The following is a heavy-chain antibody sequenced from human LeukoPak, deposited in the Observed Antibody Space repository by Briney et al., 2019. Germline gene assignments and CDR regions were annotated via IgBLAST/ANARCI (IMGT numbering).Heavy chain of an antibody. V-gene: IGHV1-18*01. CDR3: ARDFPGNFDWLTAGDY. D-gene: IGHD3-9*01. J-gene: IGHJ4*02. CDR2: ISAYNGNT. Sequence: ASVKVSCKASGYTFTSYGVSWVRQAPGQGLEWMGWISAYNGNTNYPQKLQGRVTMTTDTSTSTAYMELRSLRSDDTAVYYCARDFPGNFDWLTAGDYWGQGTLVTVSS. CDR1: GYTFTSYG.